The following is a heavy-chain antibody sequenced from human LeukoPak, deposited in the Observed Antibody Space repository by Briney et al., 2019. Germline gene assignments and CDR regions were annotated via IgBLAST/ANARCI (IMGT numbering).Heavy chain of an antibody. V-gene: IGHV1-69*01. Sequence: SVKVSCKASGGTFSSYAISWVRQAPGQGLEWMGGIIPIFGTANYAQKFQGRVTITADESTSTAYMELRSLKSDDTAVYYCARDKEYYDILTGYYPLDYWGQGTLVTVSS. CDR2: IIPIFGTA. J-gene: IGHJ4*02. CDR3: ARDKEYYDILTGYYPLDY. CDR1: GGTFSSYA. D-gene: IGHD3-9*01.